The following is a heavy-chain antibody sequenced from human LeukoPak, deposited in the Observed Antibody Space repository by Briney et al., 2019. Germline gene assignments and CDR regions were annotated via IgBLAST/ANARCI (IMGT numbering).Heavy chain of an antibody. CDR1: GGSFSGYY. CDR2: INHSGST. V-gene: IGHV4-34*01. D-gene: IGHD2-2*01. J-gene: IGHJ1*01. CDR3: ASRYLVVPAATVPQYFQQ. Sequence: SETLSLTCAVYGGSFSGYYWSWIRQPPGKGLEWIGEINHSGSTNYNPSRKSRVTISVDTSKNQFSLKLSSVTAADTAVYYFASRYLVVPAATVPQYFQQWGQGTLVTVSS.